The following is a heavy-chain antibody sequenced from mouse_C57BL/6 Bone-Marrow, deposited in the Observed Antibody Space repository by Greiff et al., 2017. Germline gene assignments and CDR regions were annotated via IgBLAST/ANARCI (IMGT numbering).Heavy chain of an antibody. J-gene: IGHJ2*01. CDR2: IRNKANGYTT. D-gene: IGHD1-1*01. CDR1: GFTFTDYY. Sequence: EVTLVESGGGLVQPGGSLSFSCAASGFTFTDYYMSWVRQPPGKALEWLGFIRNKANGYTTEYSTSVKGRFTISRDNSQSILYVQMNALRAEDSATYYSARYTYGSVDYWGQGTTLTVSS. CDR3: ARYTYGSVDY. V-gene: IGHV7-3*01.